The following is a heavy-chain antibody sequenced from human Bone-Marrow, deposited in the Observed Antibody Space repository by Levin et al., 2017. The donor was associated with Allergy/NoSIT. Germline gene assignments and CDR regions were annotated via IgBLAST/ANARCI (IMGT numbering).Heavy chain of an antibody. D-gene: IGHD3-22*01. V-gene: IGHV3-15*01. CDR2: IKSKTDGGTT. J-gene: IGHJ4*02. CDR1: GFTFSNAW. CDR3: TTDVYYYDSSGYPPTGY. Sequence: GGSLRLSCAASGFTFSNAWMSWVRQAPGKGLEWVGRIKSKTDGGTTDYAAPVKGRFTISRDDSKNTLYLQMNSLKTEDTAVYYCTTDVYYYDSSGYPPTGYWGQGTLVTVSS.